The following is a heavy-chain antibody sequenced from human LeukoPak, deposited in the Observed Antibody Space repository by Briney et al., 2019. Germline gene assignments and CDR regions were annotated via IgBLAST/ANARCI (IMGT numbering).Heavy chain of an antibody. D-gene: IGHD3-10*01. CDR2: VSAYNDNT. Sequence: ASVKVSCKASGYTFTSYGITGVRQAPGKGLEWMGWVSAYNDNTNYAQKLQGRVTMTTDTSTSTAYMELRSLRSDDTAVYYCARSATNRDISASGSDYYYYGMDVWGQGTTVTVSS. J-gene: IGHJ6*02. CDR1: GYTFTSYG. V-gene: IGHV1-18*01. CDR3: ARSATNRDISASGSDYYYYGMDV.